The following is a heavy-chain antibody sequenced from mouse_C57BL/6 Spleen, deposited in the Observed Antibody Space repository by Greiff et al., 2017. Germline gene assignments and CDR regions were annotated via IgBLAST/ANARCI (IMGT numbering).Heavy chain of an antibody. CDR3: ARVGHYDEFDY. CDR1: GYAFSSYW. CDR2: IYPGDGDT. D-gene: IGHD2-4*01. Sequence: QVQLKESGAELVKPGASVKISCKASGYAFSSYWMNWVKQRPGKGLEWIGQIYPGDGDTNYNGKFKGKATLTADKSSSTAYMQLSSLTSEDSAVYFCARVGHYDEFDYWGQGTTLTVSS. V-gene: IGHV1-80*01. J-gene: IGHJ2*01.